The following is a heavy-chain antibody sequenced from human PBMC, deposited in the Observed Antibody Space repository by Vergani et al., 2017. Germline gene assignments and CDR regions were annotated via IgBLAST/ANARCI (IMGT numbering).Heavy chain of an antibody. D-gene: IGHD3-22*01. CDR1: GYSLTELT. Sequence: QVQLVQSGSEVRKPGASVKVSCQVSGYSLTELTIHWVRQAPGKGLGWMGGFDPEHGEVTFAQHIQGRVTMTEDRSTDTAYMELSSLRPEDTALYYCAIVTEYYDSSGYYLDYWGQGTLVTVSS. V-gene: IGHV1-24*01. J-gene: IGHJ4*02. CDR2: FDPEHGEV. CDR3: AIVTEYYDSSGYYLDY.